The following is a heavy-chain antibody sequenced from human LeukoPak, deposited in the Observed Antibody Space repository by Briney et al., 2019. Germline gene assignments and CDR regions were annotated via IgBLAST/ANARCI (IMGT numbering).Heavy chain of an antibody. CDR2: IYHSGST. CDR1: GGSISSGGYY. V-gene: IGHV4-30-2*01. D-gene: IGHD2-2*01. J-gene: IGHJ3*02. CDR3: ARDSAFHCSSTSCYDFGAMGAFDI. Sequence: SQTLSLTCTVSGGSISSGGYYWSWIRQPPGKGLEWIGYIYHSGSTYYNPSLKSRVTISVDRSKNQFSLKLSSVTAADTAVYYCARDSAFHCSSTSCYDFGAMGAFDIWGQGTMVTVSS.